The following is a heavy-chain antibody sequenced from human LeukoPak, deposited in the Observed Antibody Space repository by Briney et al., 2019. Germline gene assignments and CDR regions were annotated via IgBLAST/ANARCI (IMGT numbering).Heavy chain of an antibody. CDR2: VRYDGSET. Sequence: PGGSLRLSCVASGFTLSNYGMHWVRQAPGKGLEWVAFVRYDGSETYYADSVRGRFTVSRDNSKNTLYLQMNSLRAEDTAVYYCTTDSHITVVGGVIITLDYWGQGTLVTVSS. CDR1: GFTLSNYG. CDR3: TTDSHITVVGGVIITLDY. D-gene: IGHD3-10*01. V-gene: IGHV3-30*02. J-gene: IGHJ4*02.